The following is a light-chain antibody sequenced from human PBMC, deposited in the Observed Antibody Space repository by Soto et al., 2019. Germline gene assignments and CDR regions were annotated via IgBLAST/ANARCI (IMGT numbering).Light chain of an antibody. V-gene: IGKV1-5*03. Sequence: SPATXSDRDREMFTIAWRASQSISSWLAWYQQKPGKAXKXXXYKASSLQSGVPSRFSGSGSGREFNIAIRILQPDDVGTYYSQQSDIYPWRVGDGTKV. CDR2: KAS. CDR1: QSISSW. J-gene: IGKJ1*01. CDR3: QQSDIYPWR.